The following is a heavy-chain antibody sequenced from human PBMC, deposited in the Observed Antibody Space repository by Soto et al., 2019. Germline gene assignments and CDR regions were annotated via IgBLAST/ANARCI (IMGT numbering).Heavy chain of an antibody. CDR1: GYTFTGYY. J-gene: IGHJ4*02. CDR3: ARSFSEFLEWLLYFDY. CDR2: INPNSGGT. D-gene: IGHD3-3*01. Sequence: ASVKVSCKASGYTFTGYYMHWVRQAPGQGLEWMGWINPNSGGTNYAQKFQGWVTMTRDTSISTAYMELSRLRSDDTAVYYCARSFSEFLEWLLYFDYWGQGTLVTVS. V-gene: IGHV1-2*04.